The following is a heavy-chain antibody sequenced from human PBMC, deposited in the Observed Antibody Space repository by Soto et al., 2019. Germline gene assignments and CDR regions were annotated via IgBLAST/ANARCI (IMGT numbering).Heavy chain of an antibody. J-gene: IGHJ6*02. CDR3: ARDRLMATLGTSRYYYGLDV. D-gene: IGHD3-10*01. CDR1: GGSIRSGGYY. CDR2: IYYNGST. Sequence: SSATLSVTCTVSGGSIRSGGYYWSWIRQPPGKGLEWIGYIYYNGSTYYNPSLKSRLTISVDTSKNQFSLKLSSVTAADTAVYYCARDRLMATLGTSRYYYGLDVWGQGTTVTVSS. V-gene: IGHV4-31*03.